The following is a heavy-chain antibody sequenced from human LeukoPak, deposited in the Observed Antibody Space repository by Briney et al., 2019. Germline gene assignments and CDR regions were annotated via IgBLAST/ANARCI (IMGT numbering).Heavy chain of an antibody. V-gene: IGHV4-4*07. D-gene: IGHD2-2*01. CDR2: IYTSGST. CDR3: ARASREYQLPSGTNWFDP. J-gene: IGHJ5*02. CDR1: GGSISSYY. Sequence: TSETLSLTCTVSGGSISSYYWSWIRQPAGKGLEWIGRIYTSGSTNYNPSLKSRVTMSVDTSKNQFSLKLSSVTAADTAVYYCARASREYQLPSGTNWFDPWGQGTLVTVSS.